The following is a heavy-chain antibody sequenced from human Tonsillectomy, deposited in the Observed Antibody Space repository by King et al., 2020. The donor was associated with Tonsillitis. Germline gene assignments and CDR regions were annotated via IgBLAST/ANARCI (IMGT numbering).Heavy chain of an antibody. Sequence: VQLVESGAEVRKPGESLKISCEGSGYSFSTHWIAWVRQKPGKGLEWMGIISPDDSDTTYSPSFQGHVTFSVDKSISVASLQWSSLQASDTAIYYCGRGSLSHHYWLGDGQKIKFFQAPLDYWGQGTLVTVSS. CDR1: GYSFSTHW. CDR3: GRGSLSHHYWLGDGQKIKFFQAPLDY. CDR2: ISPDDSDT. V-gene: IGHV5-51*01. D-gene: IGHD3-3*01. J-gene: IGHJ4*02.